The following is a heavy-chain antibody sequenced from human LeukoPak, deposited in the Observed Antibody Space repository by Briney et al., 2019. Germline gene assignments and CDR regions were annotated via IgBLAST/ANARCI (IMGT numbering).Heavy chain of an antibody. CDR1: GFTFRSYG. V-gene: IGHV3-33*01. D-gene: IGHD6-13*01. CDR2: IWYEGIAK. CDR3: ARGSSSWYYFDY. Sequence: PGRSLRLSCAASGFTFRSYGMRWVRQAPGRGLDRNAVIWYEGIAKHYADAVKGRFTISRDNSKNTLYLQLNSLRAEDTAVYYCARGSSSWYYFDYWGQGTLVTVSS. J-gene: IGHJ4*02.